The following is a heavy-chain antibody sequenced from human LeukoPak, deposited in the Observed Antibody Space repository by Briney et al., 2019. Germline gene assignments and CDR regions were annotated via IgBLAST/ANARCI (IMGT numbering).Heavy chain of an antibody. CDR3: AKSSGDVLYYYYMDV. V-gene: IGHV3-21*01. D-gene: IGHD4-17*01. CDR2: ISSSSSYI. J-gene: IGHJ6*03. CDR1: GFTFSSYS. Sequence: KAGGSLRLSCAASGFTFSSYSMNWVRQAPGKGLEWVSSISSSSSYIYYADSVKGRFNISRDNARNSLYLQMNSLRAEDTAVYYCAKSSGDVLYYYYMDVWGKGTTVTVSS.